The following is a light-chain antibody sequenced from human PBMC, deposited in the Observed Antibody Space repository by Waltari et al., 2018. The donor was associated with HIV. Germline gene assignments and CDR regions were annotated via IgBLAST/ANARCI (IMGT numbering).Light chain of an antibody. Sequence: DIVMTQSPDSLAVSLGERATINCKSTQSLLYRSTNKDYVAWYQQKPGQPPKLLIYWASIRESGVPDRFSGSGSGTDFTLTISNLQAEDVAVYYCQQYYSTPWTFDQGTKVEIK. CDR3: QQYYSTPWT. CDR1: QSLLYRSTNKDY. CDR2: WAS. J-gene: IGKJ1*01. V-gene: IGKV4-1*01.